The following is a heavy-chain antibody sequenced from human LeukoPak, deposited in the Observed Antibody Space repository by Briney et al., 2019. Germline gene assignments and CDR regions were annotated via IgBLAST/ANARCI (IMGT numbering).Heavy chain of an antibody. CDR1: GGSISSISSNNYH. Sequence: SETLSLTCIVSGGSISSISSNNYHWGWIRQHPGKGLEWIGYIYYSGITYYNPSLKSRVTISADTSENHFSLKVSSVTAADTAVYYCARAPGAGVVIRFDYWGQGTLVSVSS. J-gene: IGHJ4*02. CDR2: IYYSGIT. CDR3: ARAPGAGVVIRFDY. V-gene: IGHV4-31*03. D-gene: IGHD3-3*01.